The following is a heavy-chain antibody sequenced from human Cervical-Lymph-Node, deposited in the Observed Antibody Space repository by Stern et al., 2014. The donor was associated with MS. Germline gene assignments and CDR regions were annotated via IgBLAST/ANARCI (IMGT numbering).Heavy chain of an antibody. J-gene: IGHJ4*02. V-gene: IGHV5-51*01. Sequence: VQLVQSGAEVKKPGESLKISCKGSGYSFTSYWIGWVRQMPGKGLEWMGIIYPGDSDTRYSPSFQGQVTISADKSISTAYLQWSSLKASDTAMYYCARHEDEDTATGDLGDYWGQGTLVTVSS. D-gene: IGHD5-18*01. CDR1: GYSFTSYW. CDR3: ARHEDEDTATGDLGDY. CDR2: IYPGDSDT.